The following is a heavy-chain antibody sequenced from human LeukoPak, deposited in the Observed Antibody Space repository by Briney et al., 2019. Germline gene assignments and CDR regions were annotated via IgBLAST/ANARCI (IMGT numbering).Heavy chain of an antibody. CDR2: ISYDGSNK. CDR3: AKDRARNYYDSSGFDY. D-gene: IGHD3-22*01. Sequence: GGSLRLSCAASGFTFSSYGMHWVRQAPGKGLEWVAVISYDGSNKYYADSVKGRFTISRDNSKNTLYLQMNSLRAEDTAVYYCAKDRARNYYDSSGFDYWGQGTLVTVSS. V-gene: IGHV3-30*18. J-gene: IGHJ4*02. CDR1: GFTFSSYG.